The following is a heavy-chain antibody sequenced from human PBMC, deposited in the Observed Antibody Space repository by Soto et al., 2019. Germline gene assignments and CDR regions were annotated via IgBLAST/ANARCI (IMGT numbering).Heavy chain of an antibody. Sequence: PGESLRLSCAASGFTFSSYAMTWVRPAPGKGLEWVSANSGGDGSTYYADSVKGRSTISRDQSKNTLYLQMHSVRAEDTAVYFCAKERDNGYDRYYLDDWGQGTLVTVSS. D-gene: IGHD5-12*01. CDR2: NSGGDGST. CDR3: AKERDNGYDRYYLDD. J-gene: IGHJ4*02. CDR1: GFTFSSYA. V-gene: IGHV3-23*01.